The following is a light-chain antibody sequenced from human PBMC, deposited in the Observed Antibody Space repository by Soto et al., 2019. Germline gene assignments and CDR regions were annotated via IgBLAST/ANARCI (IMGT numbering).Light chain of an antibody. CDR2: RAS. CDR3: QQYYSSPYT. CDR1: QSVSSRSNNV. J-gene: IGKJ2*01. V-gene: IGKV4-1*01. Sequence: DIVMTQSPDSLAVSLGERATINCKSSQSVSSRSNNVIWYQQKPGQPPKSLIYRASTREWGVPDRFSGSGSGTDFTLTISSLQAEDVAVYYCQQYYSSPYTFGQGTKLEIK.